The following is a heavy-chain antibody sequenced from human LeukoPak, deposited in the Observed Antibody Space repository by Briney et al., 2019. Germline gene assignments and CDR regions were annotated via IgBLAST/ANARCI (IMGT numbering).Heavy chain of an antibody. CDR1: GYIFTRYG. D-gene: IGHD1-26*01. Sequence: GASVKVSCKTSGYIFTRYGISWVRQAPGQGLEWMGWSNTYNGHTKYAQSFQGRVTMTTDTSTSTAYMELRSLRSDDTAVYYCATDTTGGGFCDYWGQGTLVTVSS. CDR2: SNTYNGHT. J-gene: IGHJ4*02. CDR3: ATDTTGGGFCDY. V-gene: IGHV1-18*01.